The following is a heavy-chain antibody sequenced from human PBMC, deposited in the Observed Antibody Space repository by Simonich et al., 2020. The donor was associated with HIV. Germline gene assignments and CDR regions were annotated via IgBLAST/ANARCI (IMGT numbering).Heavy chain of an antibody. CDR2: ISWNSGSI. CDR3: AKDKGAYYGSGSPVY. CDR1: GFTFDDIA. D-gene: IGHD3-10*01. V-gene: IGHV3-9*01. J-gene: IGHJ4*02. Sequence: EVQLVESGGGLVQPGRSLRLSCAASGFTFDDIAMHWVRQAPGKGMEWVAGISWNSGSIGYADSVKGRFTISRDNAKNSLYLQMNSLRAEDTALYYCAKDKGAYYGSGSPVYWGQGTLVTVSS.